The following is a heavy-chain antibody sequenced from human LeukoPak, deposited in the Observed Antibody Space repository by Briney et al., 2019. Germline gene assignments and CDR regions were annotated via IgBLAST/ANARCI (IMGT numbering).Heavy chain of an antibody. CDR1: GGSISSYY. J-gene: IGHJ5*02. D-gene: IGHD3-10*01. Sequence: PSETLSLTCTVSGGSISSYYWSWIRQPAGKGLEWIGRIYTSGSTNYNPSLKSRVTISVDTSKNQFSLKLSSVTAADTAVYYCARDHYGSGSYSYTDNWFDPWGQGTLVTVSS. CDR3: ARDHYGSGSYSYTDNWFDP. CDR2: IYTSGST. V-gene: IGHV4-4*07.